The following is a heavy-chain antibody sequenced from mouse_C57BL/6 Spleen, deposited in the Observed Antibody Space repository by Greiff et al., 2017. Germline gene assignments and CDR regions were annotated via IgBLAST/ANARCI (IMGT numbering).Heavy chain of an antibody. D-gene: IGHD1-1*01. CDR1: GFSLSTFGMG. CDR3: ARIYYYGSSSYYLDY. Sequence: QVTLKVSGPGILQPSQTLSLTCSFSGFSLSTFGMGVGWIRQPSGKGLEWLAHIWWDDDKSYNPAIKSRLTISKGTSKKQLFLKISNVDTEDTATYYCARIYYYGSSSYYLDYWGQGTTLTVSS. CDR2: IWWDDDK. V-gene: IGHV8-8*01. J-gene: IGHJ2*01.